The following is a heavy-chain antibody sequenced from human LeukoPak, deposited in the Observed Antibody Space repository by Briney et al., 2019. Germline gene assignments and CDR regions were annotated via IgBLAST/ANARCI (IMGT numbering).Heavy chain of an antibody. V-gene: IGHV4-30-2*01. Sequence: PSQTLSLTCAVSGGSISSGGYSWSWIRQPPGKGLEWIGYIYHSGSTYYNPSLKSRVTISVDRSKNQFSLKLSSVTAADTAVYYCARAPYDYDSSGYYYPSYFDHWGQGTLVTVSS. J-gene: IGHJ4*02. CDR3: ARAPYDYDSSGYYYPSYFDH. D-gene: IGHD3-22*01. CDR2: IYHSGST. CDR1: GGSISSGGYS.